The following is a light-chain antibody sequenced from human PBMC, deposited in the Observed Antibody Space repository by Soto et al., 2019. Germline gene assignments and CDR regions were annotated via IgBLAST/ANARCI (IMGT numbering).Light chain of an antibody. Sequence: QSVLTQPPSASGSPGQSVAISCTGTSSDVGGYNYVSWYQQHPGKAPKLMIYEVNKRPSGVPDRFSGSKSGNTASLTVSGLQAEDEADYYCQSYDSSLSGSGFVFGTGTKVTVL. CDR1: SSDVGGYNY. J-gene: IGLJ1*01. CDR2: EVN. CDR3: QSYDSSLSGSGFV. V-gene: IGLV2-8*01.